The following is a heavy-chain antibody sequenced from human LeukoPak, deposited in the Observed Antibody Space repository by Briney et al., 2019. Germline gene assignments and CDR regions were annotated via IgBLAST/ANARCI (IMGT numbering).Heavy chain of an antibody. CDR1: GYTFSGYY. D-gene: IGHD5-24*01. CDR2: INPNSGGT. CDR3: ARDPSSRGNFDY. J-gene: IGHJ4*02. Sequence: ASVKVSCKASGYTFSGYYMHWVRQAPGQGLEWMGWINPNSGGTNYAQKFQGRVTMTRDTSNNTAYVELGSLRSDDTAVYYCARDPSSRGNFDYWGQGTLVTVPS. V-gene: IGHV1-2*02.